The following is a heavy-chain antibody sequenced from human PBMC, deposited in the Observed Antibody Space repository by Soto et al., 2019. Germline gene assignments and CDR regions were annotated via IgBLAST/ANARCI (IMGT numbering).Heavy chain of an antibody. V-gene: IGHV4-39*01. D-gene: IGHD5-12*01. CDR3: ARLLRHNYYGMDV. CDR2: IYYSGST. J-gene: IGHJ6*02. Sequence: SETLSLTCTVSGGSISSSSYYWGWIRQPPGKVLEWIGSIYYSGSTYYNPSLKSRVTISVDTSKNQFSLKLSSVTAADTAVYYCARLLRHNYYGMDVWGQGTTVTVSS. CDR1: GGSISSSSYY.